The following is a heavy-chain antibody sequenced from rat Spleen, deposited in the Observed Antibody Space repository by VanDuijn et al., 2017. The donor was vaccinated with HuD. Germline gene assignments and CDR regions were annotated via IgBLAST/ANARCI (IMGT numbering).Heavy chain of an antibody. CDR1: GFSLTSYH. Sequence: QVQLKESGPGLVQPSQTLSLTCTVSGFSLTSYHVSWVRQPPEKGLEWIAAISSGGSTYYNSALKSRLSISRDTSKSQVFLKMNSLQTEDTAMYFCARSPTMDYVMDAWGQGASVTVSS. J-gene: IGHJ4*01. CDR2: ISSGGST. V-gene: IGHV2-6*01. D-gene: IGHD1-7*01. CDR3: ARSPTMDYVMDA.